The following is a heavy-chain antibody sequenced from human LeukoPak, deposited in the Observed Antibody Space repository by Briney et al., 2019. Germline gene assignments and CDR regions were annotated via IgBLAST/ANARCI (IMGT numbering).Heavy chain of an antibody. Sequence: SVKVSCKASGGTFSSYAINWVRQAPGQGLEWMGGIIPIFGTANYAQKFQGRVTITADESTSTAYMKLSSLRSEDTAVYYCARGGDYYVSSGYQDWGQGTLVTVSS. CDR1: GGTFSSYA. CDR3: ARGGDYYVSSGYQD. CDR2: IIPIFGTA. D-gene: IGHD3-22*01. J-gene: IGHJ4*02. V-gene: IGHV1-69*01.